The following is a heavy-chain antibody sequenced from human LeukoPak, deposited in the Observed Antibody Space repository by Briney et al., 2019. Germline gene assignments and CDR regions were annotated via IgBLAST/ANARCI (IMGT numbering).Heavy chain of an antibody. D-gene: IGHD6-13*01. V-gene: IGHV3-23*01. CDR3: AKDPGYSSSWVDY. J-gene: IGHJ4*02. CDR2: ISGSGGST. Sequence: GGSLRRSCAASGFTFSSYAMSWVRQAPGKGLEWVSAISGSGGSTYYADSVKGRFTISRDNSKNTLYLQMNSLRAKDTAVYYCAKDPGYSSSWVDYWGQGTLVTVSS. CDR1: GFTFSSYA.